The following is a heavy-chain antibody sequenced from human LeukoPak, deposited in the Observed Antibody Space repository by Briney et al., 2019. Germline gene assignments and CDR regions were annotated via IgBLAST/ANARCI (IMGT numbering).Heavy chain of an antibody. CDR1: GFTFPTYS. CDR2: INAAGDDM. V-gene: IGHV3-23*01. D-gene: IGHD3-3*01. J-gene: IGHJ6*02. Sequence: GGTLRLSCVASGFTFPTYSMAWVRQAPGKGLDWVSSINAAGDDMYYADSVKGRFSISRDNLKNTWYLQMHSLRAEDRAIDYCAKGIFGVIHNGIDVWGQGTAVTVSS. CDR3: AKGIFGVIHNGIDV.